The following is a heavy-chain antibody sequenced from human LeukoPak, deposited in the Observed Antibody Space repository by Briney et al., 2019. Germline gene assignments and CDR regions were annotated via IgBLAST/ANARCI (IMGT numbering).Heavy chain of an antibody. CDR3: ASISGPDYYGSGSYLRDY. D-gene: IGHD3-10*01. CDR2: INWYGGST. V-gene: IGHV3-20*04. J-gene: IGHJ4*02. Sequence: SGGSLRLSCAASGFTFDDYGMSWVRHAPGKGLEWVSGINWYGGSTGYADSVKGRFTISRDNAKNSLYLQMNSLRAEDTALYYCASISGPDYYGSGSYLRDYWGQGTLVTVTS. CDR1: GFTFDDYG.